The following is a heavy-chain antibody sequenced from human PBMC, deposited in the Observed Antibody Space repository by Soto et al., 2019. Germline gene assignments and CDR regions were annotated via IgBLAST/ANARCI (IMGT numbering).Heavy chain of an antibody. CDR1: GYSFTSYL. CDR3: ERPGHSIVKPGRASDDWFDK. Sequence: GECLEISCRGSGYSFTSYLISWVRQMPVKGLEWMGRIDPSDSYTNYSPSFQGHVTISADKSISTAYLQWSSLKASDTAMYYCERPGHSIVKPGRASDDWFDKWDQRTLGIVSS. D-gene: IGHD1-26*01. J-gene: IGHJ5*01. V-gene: IGHV5-10-1*01. CDR2: IDPSDSYT.